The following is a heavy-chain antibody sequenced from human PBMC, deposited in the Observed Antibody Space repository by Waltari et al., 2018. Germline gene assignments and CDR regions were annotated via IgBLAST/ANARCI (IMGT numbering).Heavy chain of an antibody. D-gene: IGHD6-13*01. J-gene: IGHJ6*02. Sequence: VQLVQSGAEVKKPGASVKVSCKASGYTFTGYYMHWVRQAPGQGLEWMGWINPNSGGTNYAQKFQGRVTMTRDTSISTAYMELSRLRSDDTAVYYCARDPPPGIAASYGMDVWGQGTTVTVSS. V-gene: IGHV1-2*02. CDR2: INPNSGGT. CDR1: GYTFTGYY. CDR3: ARDPPPGIAASYGMDV.